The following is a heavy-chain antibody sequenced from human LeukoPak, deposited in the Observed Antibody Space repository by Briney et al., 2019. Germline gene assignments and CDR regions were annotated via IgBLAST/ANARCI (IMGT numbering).Heavy chain of an antibody. V-gene: IGHV4-38-2*02. D-gene: IGHD1/OR15-1a*01. CDR1: GYSLSNFYY. CDR2: VYHNGST. CDR3: ARDEEQLWFDS. J-gene: IGHJ5*01. Sequence: SETLSLTCAVSGYSLSNFYYWAWIRQPPGKGLEWIGTVYHNGSTYYNPSLKSRVTISIDKSENQFPLRLRSVTAADTALYYCARDEEQLWFDSWGQGTLVTVSS.